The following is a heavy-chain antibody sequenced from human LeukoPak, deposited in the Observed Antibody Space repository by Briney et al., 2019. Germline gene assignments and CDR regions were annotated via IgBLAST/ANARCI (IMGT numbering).Heavy chain of an antibody. V-gene: IGHV3-7*03. J-gene: IGHJ3*02. CDR1: GFTLSSYW. D-gene: IGHD3-9*01. CDR2: IKQDGSEK. Sequence: GGSPRLSCAASGFTLSSYWLSWVRQAPGKGLEWVANIKQDGSEKYYVDSVKGRFTISRDNAKNSLYLQMNSLRAEDTAVYYCARLGFLTGYYNDAFDIWGQGTMVTVSS. CDR3: ARLGFLTGYYNDAFDI.